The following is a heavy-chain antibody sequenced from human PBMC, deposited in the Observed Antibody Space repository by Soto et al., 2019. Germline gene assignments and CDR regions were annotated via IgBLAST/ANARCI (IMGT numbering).Heavy chain of an antibody. D-gene: IGHD3-22*01. CDR1: GFTFSSYA. Sequence: QVQLVESGGGVVQPGRSLRLSCAASGFTFSSYAMHWVRQAPGKGLEWVAVISYDGSNKYYADSVKGRFTISRDNSNNPLYLQMNSLRAEDTAVYYCARDGYDSSGHDYWGQGTLVTVSS. V-gene: IGHV3-30-3*01. CDR3: ARDGYDSSGHDY. CDR2: ISYDGSNK. J-gene: IGHJ4*02.